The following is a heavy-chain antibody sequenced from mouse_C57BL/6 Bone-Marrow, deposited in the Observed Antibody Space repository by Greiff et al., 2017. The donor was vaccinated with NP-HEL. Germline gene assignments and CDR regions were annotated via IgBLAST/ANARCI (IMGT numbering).Heavy chain of an antibody. CDR2: IDPSDSET. Sequence: QVQLQQPGAELVRPGSSVKLSCKASGYTFTSYWMHWVKQRPIQGLEWIGNIDPSDSETHYNQKFKDKATLTVDKSSSTAYMQLSSLTSEDSAVYYFAREVYDYDVFYYFDYWGQGTTLTVSS. CDR1: GYTFTSYW. J-gene: IGHJ2*01. V-gene: IGHV1-52*01. CDR3: AREVYDYDVFYYFDY. D-gene: IGHD2-4*01.